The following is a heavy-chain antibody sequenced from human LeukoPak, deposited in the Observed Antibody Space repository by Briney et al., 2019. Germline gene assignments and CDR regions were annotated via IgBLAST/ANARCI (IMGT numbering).Heavy chain of an antibody. V-gene: IGHV3-53*01. J-gene: IGHJ2*01. D-gene: IGHD3-22*01. Sequence: PGGSLRLSCAASGFTFSSYDMHWVRQAPGKGLEWVSVIYSGGSTYYADSVKGRFTISRDNSKNTLYLQMNSLRAEDTAVYYCARDYYDSSGYYSPYWYFDLWGRGTLVTVSS. CDR2: IYSGGST. CDR1: GFTFSSYD. CDR3: ARDYYDSSGYYSPYWYFDL.